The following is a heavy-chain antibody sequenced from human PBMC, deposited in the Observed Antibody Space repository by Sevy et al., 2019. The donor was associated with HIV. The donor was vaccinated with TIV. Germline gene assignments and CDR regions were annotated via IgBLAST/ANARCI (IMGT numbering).Heavy chain of an antibody. D-gene: IGHD2-15*01. CDR2: IRTKTYGGTT. Sequence: GGSLRLSCTASGFTFGDYNINWLRQAPGKGLEWVGFIRTKTYGGTTEYGASVKGRFTISSDDSKSIAYLQMNSLKNEDTAVYYCSRAITHITLNRVVTPYYFDYWGQGTLVTVSS. CDR1: GFTFGDYN. CDR3: SRAITHITLNRVVTPYYFDY. V-gene: IGHV3-49*03. J-gene: IGHJ4*02.